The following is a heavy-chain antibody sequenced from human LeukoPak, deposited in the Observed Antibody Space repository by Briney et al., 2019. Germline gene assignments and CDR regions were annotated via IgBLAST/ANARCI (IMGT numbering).Heavy chain of an antibody. D-gene: IGHD5-18*01. CDR1: GFMFDDYT. J-gene: IGHJ4*02. CDR3: ATGDEDSPMNFYH. CDR2: INWDGGST. Sequence: GRSLRLSCVASGFMFDDYTMHWVRHAQGKGLQWDALINWDGGSTYYEGSVKGRFTVSRDNSKHSLYLQMNSLRTEDTAFYDCATGDEDSPMNFYHWGQGTLVTVSS. V-gene: IGHV3-43*01.